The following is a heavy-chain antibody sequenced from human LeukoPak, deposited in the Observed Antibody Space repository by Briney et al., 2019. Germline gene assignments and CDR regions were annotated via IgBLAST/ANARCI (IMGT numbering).Heavy chain of an antibody. D-gene: IGHD3-9*01. Sequence: SETLSLTCTVSGGSISSSSYYWGWIRQPPGKGLEWIGYIYYSGSTNYNPSLKSRVTISVDTSKNQFSLKLSSVTAADTAVYYCARSQRYYDILTGYNYFDYWGQGTLVTVSS. CDR3: ARSQRYYDILTGYNYFDY. J-gene: IGHJ4*02. CDR1: GGSISSSSYY. CDR2: IYYSGST. V-gene: IGHV4-61*05.